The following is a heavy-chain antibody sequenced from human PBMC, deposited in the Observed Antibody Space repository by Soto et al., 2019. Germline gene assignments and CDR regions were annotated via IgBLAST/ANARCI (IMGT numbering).Heavy chain of an antibody. CDR2: IYYSGTT. CDR1: GGSISSYY. Sequence: QVQLQESGPGLVKPSETLSLTCTVSGGSISSYYWSWIRQPPGKGLEWIGYIYYSGTTNYNPSLKSRVTISVDTSKNQFSLKLTSVTAADTAVYYCARDRVGATAFDYWGQGTLVTVSS. V-gene: IGHV4-59*13. CDR3: ARDRVGATAFDY. D-gene: IGHD1-26*01. J-gene: IGHJ4*02.